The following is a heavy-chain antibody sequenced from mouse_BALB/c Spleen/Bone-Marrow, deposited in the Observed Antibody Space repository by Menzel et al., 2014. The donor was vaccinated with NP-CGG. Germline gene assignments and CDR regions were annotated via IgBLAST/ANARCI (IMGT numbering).Heavy chain of an antibody. CDR1: GYTFTDYA. CDR3: ARGYSNNYAMDY. J-gene: IGHJ4*01. Sequence: QVQLQQSGAELVRPGVSVKISCKGSGYTFTDYAMHWVKQSHAESLEWIGVINTYFGDISYNQKFKGKATIAVDKTSRTVYMELARLTAEDSAIYYCARGYSNNYAMDYWVKEPQSPSPQ. V-gene: IGHV1S137*01. D-gene: IGHD2-5*01. CDR2: INTYFGDI.